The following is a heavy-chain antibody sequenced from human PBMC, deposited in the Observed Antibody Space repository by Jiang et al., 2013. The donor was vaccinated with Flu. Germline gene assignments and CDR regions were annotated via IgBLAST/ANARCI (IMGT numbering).Heavy chain of an antibody. CDR3: TTEGRRGYSGNEWDF. D-gene: IGHD5-12*01. CDR2: IKSENDGGTT. CDR1: GLTFRNAW. Sequence: QLLESGGGLVKPGESLRLSCATSGLTFRNAWMNWVRQAPGKGLEWVGHIKSENDGGTTHYAAPVKGRFTISRDDSKSTVYLEMNSLNTEDAAVYYCTTEGRRGYSGNEWDFWGQGTLVTVSS. J-gene: IGHJ4*02. V-gene: IGHV3-15*01.